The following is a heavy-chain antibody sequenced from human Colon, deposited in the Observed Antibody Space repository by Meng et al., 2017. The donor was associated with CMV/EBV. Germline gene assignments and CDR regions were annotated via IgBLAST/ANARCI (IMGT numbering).Heavy chain of an antibody. D-gene: IGHD3-10*01. Sequence: GGSLRLSCVASGFSFSNFWMSWVRQAPGKGLEWVANIKEDGSEQFYAESVKGRFTISRDNAKNSLYLQMNSLRAGDTALYYCGKNRVESWGQGTLVTVSS. V-gene: IGHV3-7*01. J-gene: IGHJ4*02. CDR1: GFSFSNFW. CDR2: IKEDGSEQ. CDR3: GKNRVES.